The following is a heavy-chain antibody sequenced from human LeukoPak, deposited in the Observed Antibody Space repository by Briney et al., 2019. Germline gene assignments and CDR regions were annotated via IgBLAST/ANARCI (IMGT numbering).Heavy chain of an antibody. CDR2: IYTSGST. V-gene: IGHV4-61*02. Sequence: SETLSLTCTVSGGSISSGSYYWSWVRQPAGKGLEWIGRIYTSGSTNYNPSLKSRVTISVDTSKNQFSLKLSSVTAADTAVYYCARAYDYSHHFDYWGQGTLVTVSS. D-gene: IGHD4-11*01. J-gene: IGHJ4*02. CDR1: GGSISSGSYY. CDR3: ARAYDYSHHFDY.